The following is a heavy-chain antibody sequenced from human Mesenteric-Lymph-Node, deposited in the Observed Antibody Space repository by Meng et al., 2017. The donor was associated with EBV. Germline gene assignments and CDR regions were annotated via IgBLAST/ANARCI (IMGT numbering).Heavy chain of an antibody. J-gene: IGHJ4*02. D-gene: IGHD2/OR15-2a*01. CDR2: IYHSGST. V-gene: IGHV4-4*02. CDR1: GVSISSTNW. CDR3: AVSTILVSPSTSPYFDY. Sequence: QLQLQESGSGLVNPSQTLSPTCAVPGVSISSTNWWSWIRQPPGKGLEWIGEIYHSGSTNYNPSLKSRVTISLDKSKNQFSLTLSSVTAADTAAYYCAVSTILVSPSTSPYFDYWGQGTLVTVSS.